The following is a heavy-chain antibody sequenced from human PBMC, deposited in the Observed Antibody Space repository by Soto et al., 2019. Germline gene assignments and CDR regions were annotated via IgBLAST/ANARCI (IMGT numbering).Heavy chain of an antibody. CDR3: ARDSPQYPMIVVDATFDY. V-gene: IGHV3-21*01. CDR2: ISSSSSYI. Sequence: GGSLRLSCAASGFTFSSYSMNWVRQAPGKGLEWVSSISSSSSYIYYADSVKGRFTISRDNAKNSLYLQMNSLRAEDTAVYYCARDSPQYPMIVVDATFDYWGQGTLVTVSS. D-gene: IGHD3-22*01. J-gene: IGHJ4*02. CDR1: GFTFSSYS.